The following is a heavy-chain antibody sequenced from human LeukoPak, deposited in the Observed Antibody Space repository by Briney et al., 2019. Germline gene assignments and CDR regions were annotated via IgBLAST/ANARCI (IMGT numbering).Heavy chain of an antibody. CDR1: GGSISSGSYY. V-gene: IGHV4-61*02. D-gene: IGHD2-2*01. Sequence: SETLSLTCTVSGGSISSGSYYWSWIRQPAGKGLEWIGRIYTSGSTNYNPSLKSRVTISVDTSKNQFSLKLSSVTAADTAVYYCARELGSYAGYWGQGTLVTVSS. CDR3: ARELGSYAGY. CDR2: IYTSGST. J-gene: IGHJ4*02.